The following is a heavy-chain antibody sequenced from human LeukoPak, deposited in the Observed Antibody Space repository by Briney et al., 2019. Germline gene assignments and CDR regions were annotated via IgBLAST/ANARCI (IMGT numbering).Heavy chain of an antibody. CDR2: ISGSGGST. D-gene: IGHD3-3*01. CDR1: GFTFSSYA. J-gene: IGHJ5*02. CDR3: AKNRYDFWSGYMFDP. Sequence: GGSLRLSCAASGFTFSSYAMSWFRQAPGKGLEWVSAISGSGGSTYYADSVKGRFTISRDNSKNTLYLQMNSLRAEDTAVYYCAKNRYDFWSGYMFDPWGQGTLVTVSS. V-gene: IGHV3-23*01.